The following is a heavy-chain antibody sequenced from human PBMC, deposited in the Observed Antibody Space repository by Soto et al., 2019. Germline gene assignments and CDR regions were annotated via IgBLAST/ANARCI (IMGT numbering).Heavy chain of an antibody. CDR3: AAPDSSKWYSDYYYYGMDV. CDR2: ISYDGNNI. D-gene: IGHD3-22*01. J-gene: IGHJ6*02. CDR1: GLTFSTQT. V-gene: IGHV3-30-3*01. Sequence: QLVESGGGVVQPGRSLRLSCAASGLTFSTQTMNWFRQTPGKGLEWVAVISYDGNNIYYSDSVKGRFTISRDNSKSTLYLQMNSLRTEDTAVYYCAAPDSSKWYSDYYYYGMDVWGQGTTVNVSS.